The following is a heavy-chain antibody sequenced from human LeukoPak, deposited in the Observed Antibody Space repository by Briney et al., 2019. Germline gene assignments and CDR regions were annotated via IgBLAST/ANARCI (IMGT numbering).Heavy chain of an antibody. V-gene: IGHV3-23*01. CDR3: AKWRRCSSGSCRDALDV. J-gene: IGHJ6*02. CDR1: GFTFSDYA. Sequence: GGSLRLSCAASGFTFSDYAMTWVRQAPGKGLEWVSCISHRGDSTYYAGSVKGRFTISRDNSKNTLFLQMNSLRAEDTALYYCAKWRRCSSGSCRDALDVWGHGTTVTISS. D-gene: IGHD6-19*01. CDR2: ISHRGDST.